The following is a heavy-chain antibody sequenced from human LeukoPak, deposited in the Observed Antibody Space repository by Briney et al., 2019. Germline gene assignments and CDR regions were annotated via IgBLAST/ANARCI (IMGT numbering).Heavy chain of an antibody. Sequence: SETLSLTCTVSGGSISSYYWSWIRQPAGKGLDWIGRIYTSGSTNYNASLKSRVSMSVDTSKNQFSLKLSSVTAADTAVFYCARENSGSYREFDYWGQGTLVTVSS. CDR3: ARENSGSYREFDY. CDR2: IYTSGST. CDR1: GGSISSYY. J-gene: IGHJ4*02. D-gene: IGHD1-26*01. V-gene: IGHV4-4*07.